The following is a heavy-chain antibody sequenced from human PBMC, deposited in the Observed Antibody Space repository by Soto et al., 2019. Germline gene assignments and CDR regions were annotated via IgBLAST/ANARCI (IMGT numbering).Heavy chain of an antibody. CDR2: ISGSGGTT. J-gene: IGHJ4*02. Sequence: EVQLLESGGGLVQPGGSLRLSCAASGFTFRNYAMSWARQAPGKGLEWVSAISGSGGTTHYADSVKCRFTISRDNSKNTLYLQMNSLRVEDTAVYYCAKDLSSTSCYAFDYWGQGSLVTGSS. CDR1: GFTFRNYA. V-gene: IGHV3-23*01. CDR3: AKDLSSTSCYAFDY. D-gene: IGHD2-2*01.